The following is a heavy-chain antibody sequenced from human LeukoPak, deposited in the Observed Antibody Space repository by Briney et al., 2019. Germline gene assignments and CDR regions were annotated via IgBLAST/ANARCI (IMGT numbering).Heavy chain of an antibody. J-gene: IGHJ4*02. D-gene: IGHD3-22*01. Sequence: SETLSLTCTVSGGSVSSGSYYWSWIRQPPGKGLEWIGYIYYSGSTNYNPSLKSRVTISVDTCKNQFSLKLSSVTAADTAVYYCASLRSDSSGYYNLRIDYWGQGTLVTVSS. CDR2: IYYSGST. CDR3: ASLRSDSSGYYNLRIDY. V-gene: IGHV4-61*01. CDR1: GGSVSSGSYY.